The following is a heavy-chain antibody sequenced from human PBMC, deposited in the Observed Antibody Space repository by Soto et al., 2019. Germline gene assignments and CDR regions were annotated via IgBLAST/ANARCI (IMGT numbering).Heavy chain of an antibody. CDR3: ARGVYYYDSSGYYSYYFDY. J-gene: IGHJ4*02. D-gene: IGHD3-22*01. Sequence: PGGSLRLSCAASGFTFSSYDMHWVRQATGKGLEWVSAIGTAGDTYYPGSVKGRFTISRENAKNSLYLQMNSLRAGDTAVYYCARGVYYYDSSGYYSYYFDYWGQGTLVTVSS. V-gene: IGHV3-13*01. CDR1: GFTFSSYD. CDR2: IGTAGDT.